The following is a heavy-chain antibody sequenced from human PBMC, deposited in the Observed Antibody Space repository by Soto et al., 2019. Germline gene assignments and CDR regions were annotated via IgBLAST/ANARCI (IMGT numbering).Heavy chain of an antibody. D-gene: IGHD3-3*01. CDR3: ARDKLVGYYDFWSGSGAFDI. Sequence: SETLSLTCTVSGGSISSYYWSWIRQPPGKGLEWIGYIYYSGSTNYNPSLKSRVTISVDTSKNQFSLKLSSVTAADTAVYYCARDKLVGYYDFWSGSGAFDIWGQGTMVTVSS. V-gene: IGHV4-59*01. CDR2: IYYSGST. J-gene: IGHJ3*02. CDR1: GGSISSYY.